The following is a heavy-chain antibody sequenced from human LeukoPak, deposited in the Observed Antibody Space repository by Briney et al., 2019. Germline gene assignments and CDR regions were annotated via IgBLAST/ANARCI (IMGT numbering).Heavy chain of an antibody. D-gene: IGHD3-10*01. Sequence: GASVKVSCKASGGTFSSYAISWVRQAPGQGLEWIGGIIPIFGTANYAQKFQGRVTITADNSTSTAYTELSSLRSEDTAVYYCARQTTMVRGVFDAFDIWRQGTMVTVSS. J-gene: IGHJ3*02. CDR2: IIPIFGTA. CDR1: GGTFSSYA. CDR3: ARQTTMVRGVFDAFDI. V-gene: IGHV1-69*06.